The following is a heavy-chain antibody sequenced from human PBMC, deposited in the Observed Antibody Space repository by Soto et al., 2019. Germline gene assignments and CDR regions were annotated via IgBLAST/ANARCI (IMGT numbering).Heavy chain of an antibody. CDR3: AVDGDYRKYYFDY. J-gene: IGHJ4*02. V-gene: IGHV1-69*02. Sequence: QVQLVQSGAEVKKPGSSVKVSCKASGGTFSSYTISWVRQAPGQGLEWMGRIIPILGIANYAQKFQGRVTITADKSTSTVYMELSSLRSEDTAVYYCAVDGDYRKYYFDYWGQGTLVTVSS. CDR1: GGTFSSYT. CDR2: IIPILGIA. D-gene: IGHD4-17*01.